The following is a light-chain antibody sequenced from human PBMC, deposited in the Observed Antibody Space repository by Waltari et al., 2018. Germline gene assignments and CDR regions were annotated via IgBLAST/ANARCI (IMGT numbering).Light chain of an antibody. CDR3: ASWDDSLNGHWV. J-gene: IGLJ3*02. CDR1: ASNIGGNL. V-gene: IGLV1-44*01. CDR2: RGD. Sequence: QSVLTQPPSASGTPGQRVTISCSGSASNIGGNLVNWYQQLPGKAPKHRIYRGDLRPSGVPARFSGSKSGTSASLAISGLQSEDEADYFYASWDDSLNGHWVFGGGTKVTVL.